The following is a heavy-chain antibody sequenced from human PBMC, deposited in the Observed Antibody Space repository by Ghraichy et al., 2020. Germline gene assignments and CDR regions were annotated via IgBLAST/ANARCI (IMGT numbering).Heavy chain of an antibody. CDR2: VSGSAAST. J-gene: IGHJ4*02. D-gene: IGHD5-12*01. CDR1: GFIFSSYA. V-gene: IGHV3-23*01. Sequence: GGSLRLSCAASGFIFSSYAMTWVRQAPGKGLEWVSAVSGSAASTYYADSVRGRFTISRDNSKNTLYLQMNTLRAEDSAIYYCAKEANSGYGNAFDFWGQGTLVSGSS. CDR3: AKEANSGYGNAFDF.